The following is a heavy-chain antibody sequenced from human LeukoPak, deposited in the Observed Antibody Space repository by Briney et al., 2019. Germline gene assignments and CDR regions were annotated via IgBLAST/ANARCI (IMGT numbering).Heavy chain of an antibody. J-gene: IGHJ5*02. D-gene: IGHD1-26*01. CDR2: ISSSSNTI. CDR3: ARPRVGATGWFDP. V-gene: IGHV3-48*01. CDR1: GFSFSGYS. Sequence: GGSLRLSCAASGFSFSGYSMNWVRQAPGKGLEWVSYISSSSNTIYYADSVKGRFTISRDNAKNSLYLQMNSLRAADTAVYYCARPRVGATGWFDPWGQGTLVTVSS.